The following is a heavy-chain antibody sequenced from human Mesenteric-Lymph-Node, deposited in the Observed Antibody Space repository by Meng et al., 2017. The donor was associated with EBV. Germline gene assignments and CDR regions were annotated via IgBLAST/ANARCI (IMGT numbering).Heavy chain of an antibody. CDR2: TDYDDDK. CDR3: AHKPSGEDFFDF. D-gene: IGHD1-26*01. Sequence: QTCFKCAAPTLVQPTHTLRLTSPFSGFSPSSSGVGLGLICHPPGKALELLALTDYDDDKRYSPSLETRLTISRDTSKNQVVLTMTNMDPVDTATYFCAHKPSGEDFFDFWGQGTLVTVSS. V-gene: IGHV2-5*02. J-gene: IGHJ4*02. CDR1: GFSPSSSGVG.